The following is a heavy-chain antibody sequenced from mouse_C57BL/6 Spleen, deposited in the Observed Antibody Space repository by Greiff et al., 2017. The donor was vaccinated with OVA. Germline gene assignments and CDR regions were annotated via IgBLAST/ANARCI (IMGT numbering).Heavy chain of an antibody. CDR1: GFNIKDDY. V-gene: IGHV14-4*01. CDR2: IDPENGDT. CDR3: TTCSWFAY. J-gene: IGHJ3*01. Sequence: VQLKQSGAELVRPGASVKLSCTASGFNIKDDYMHWVKQRPEQGLEWIGWIDPENGDTEYASKFQGKATITADTSSNTAYLQLSSLTSEDTAVYYCTTCSWFAYWGQGTLVTVSA.